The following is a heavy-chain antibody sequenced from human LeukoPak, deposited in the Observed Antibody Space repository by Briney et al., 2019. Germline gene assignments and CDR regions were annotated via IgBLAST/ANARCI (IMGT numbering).Heavy chain of an antibody. Sequence: GGSLRLSCAASGFTFSSYGMSWVRQAPGKGLEWVSAMSSSDDGRYYAASVRGRFTISRDTSRSTLYLQMDSLRAEDAAVYYCAKAPVTSCRGAFCYPFDYWGQGTLVTVSS. J-gene: IGHJ4*02. V-gene: IGHV3-23*01. CDR1: GFTFSSYG. CDR2: MSSSDDGR. CDR3: AKAPVTSCRGAFCYPFDY. D-gene: IGHD2-15*01.